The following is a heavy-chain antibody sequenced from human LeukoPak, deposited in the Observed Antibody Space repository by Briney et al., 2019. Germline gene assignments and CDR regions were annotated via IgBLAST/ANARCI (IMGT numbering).Heavy chain of an antibody. CDR1: GGSFSGYY. J-gene: IGHJ5*02. D-gene: IGHD2-2*01. CDR3: ARARVCSNTSCYFNSSGRTAKNYWFDP. CDR2: INHSGST. Sequence: SETLSLTCAVYGGSFSGYYWSWIRQPPGKGLEWIGEINHSGSTNYNPSLKSRVTISVDTSKNQFSLKLSSVTAADTAVYYCARARVCSNTSCYFNSSGRTAKNYWFDPWGQGTLVTVSS. V-gene: IGHV4-34*01.